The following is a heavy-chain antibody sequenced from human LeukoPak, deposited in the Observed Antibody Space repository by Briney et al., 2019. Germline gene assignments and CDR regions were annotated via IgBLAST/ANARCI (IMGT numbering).Heavy chain of an antibody. D-gene: IGHD3-10*01. V-gene: IGHV4-59*08. CDR3: ARRIQNYYAPGDYFDY. Sequence: SSETLSLTCTVSGDYISTYYWSWIRQPPGKGLEWIGYIYYSGSTNYNPSLKSRVTISVDTSKNQFSLKLSSVTAADTAVYYCARRIQNYYAPGDYFDYWGQGTLVTVSS. J-gene: IGHJ4*02. CDR2: IYYSGST. CDR1: GDYISTYY.